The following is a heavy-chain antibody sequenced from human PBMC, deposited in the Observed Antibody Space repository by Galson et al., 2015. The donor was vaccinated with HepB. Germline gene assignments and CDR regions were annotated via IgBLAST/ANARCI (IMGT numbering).Heavy chain of an antibody. D-gene: IGHD5-24*01. CDR1: GGSISGYY. Sequence: ATLSLTCAVDGGSISGYYWSWIRQPPGKGLEGIGEINHSGSTNYTPSLKSRVTITVDTSKNKFSLKLSSVTAADTAVYYCAKDRRDGYNSDWGQGTLVTVSS. J-gene: IGHJ4*02. V-gene: IGHV4-34*01. CDR3: AKDRRDGYNSD. CDR2: INHSGST.